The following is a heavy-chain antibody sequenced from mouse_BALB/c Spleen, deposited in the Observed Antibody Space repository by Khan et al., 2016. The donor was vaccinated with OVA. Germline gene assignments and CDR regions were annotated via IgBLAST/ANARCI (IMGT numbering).Heavy chain of an antibody. CDR1: GFTFSSYG. CDR2: ISSDGSYT. Sequence: EVELVESGGDLVKPGGSLKLSCAASGFTFSSYGMSWVRQTPDKRLEWVATISSDGSYTYYPDSVKGRFTISRDNVKNTLYLQMSSLKSKDTAMYYCASHLTGSFAYWGQGTLVTVSA. D-gene: IGHD4-1*01. J-gene: IGHJ3*01. V-gene: IGHV5-6*01. CDR3: ASHLTGSFAY.